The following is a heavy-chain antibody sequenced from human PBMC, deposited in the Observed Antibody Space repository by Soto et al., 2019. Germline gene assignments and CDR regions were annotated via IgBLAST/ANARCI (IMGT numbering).Heavy chain of an antibody. CDR1: GGTFSSYA. CDR3: ARDDGYSSGWYDY. Sequence: ASVKVSCKASGGTFSSYAISWVRQAPGQGLEWMGGIIPIFGTANYAQKFQGRVTITADESTSTAYMELSSLRSEDTAVYYCARDDGYSSGWYDYWGQGTLVTVSS. J-gene: IGHJ4*02. V-gene: IGHV1-69*13. D-gene: IGHD6-19*01. CDR2: IIPIFGTA.